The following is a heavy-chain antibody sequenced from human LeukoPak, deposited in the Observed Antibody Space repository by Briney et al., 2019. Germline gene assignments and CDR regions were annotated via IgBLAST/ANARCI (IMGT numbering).Heavy chain of an antibody. Sequence: GGSLRLSCAASGFTFSSYAMSWVRQAPGKGLEWVSAISRSGGTTYYADSLKGRITTSRDNSKNTLYLQMNSLRAEDTAVYYCARGVGYYDILTGLRGAFDIWGQGTMVTVSS. CDR2: ISRSGGTT. CDR1: GFTFSSYA. CDR3: ARGVGYYDILTGLRGAFDI. J-gene: IGHJ3*02. V-gene: IGHV3-23*01. D-gene: IGHD3-9*01.